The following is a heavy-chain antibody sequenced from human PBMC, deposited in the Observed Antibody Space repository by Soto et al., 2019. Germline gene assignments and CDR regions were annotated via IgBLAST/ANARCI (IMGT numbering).Heavy chain of an antibody. CDR1: GYTFTGYY. CDR2: INPNSGGT. CDR3: AREGSYYGSGRALPLDY. J-gene: IGHJ4*02. D-gene: IGHD3-10*01. V-gene: IGHV1-2*04. Sequence: GASVKVSCKASGYTFTGYYMHWVRQAPGQGLEWMGWINPNSGGTNYAQKFQGWVTMTRDTSISTAYMELSRLRSDDTAVYYCAREGSYYGSGRALPLDYWGQGTLVTVSS.